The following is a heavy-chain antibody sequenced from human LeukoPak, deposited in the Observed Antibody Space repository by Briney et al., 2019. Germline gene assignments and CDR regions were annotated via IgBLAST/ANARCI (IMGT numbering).Heavy chain of an antibody. CDR3: ARALEGAARPVRYYYYYYMDV. CDR1: GGSISSYY. CDR2: IYYSGST. D-gene: IGHD6-6*01. J-gene: IGHJ6*03. Sequence: PSETLSLTCTVSGGSISSYYWSWIRQPPGKGLEWIGYIYYSGSTNYNPSLKSRVTISVDTSKNQFSLKLSSVTAADTAVYYCARALEGAARPVRYYYYYYMDVWGKGTTVTVSS. V-gene: IGHV4-59*01.